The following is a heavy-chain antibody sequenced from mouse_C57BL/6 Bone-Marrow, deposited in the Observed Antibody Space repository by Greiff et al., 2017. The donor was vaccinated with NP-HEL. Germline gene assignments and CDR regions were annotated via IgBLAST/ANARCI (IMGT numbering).Heavy chain of an antibody. V-gene: IGHV5-9*01. CDR1: GFTFSSYT. D-gene: IGHD1-1*01. J-gene: IGHJ2*01. CDR3: ARRYNGRGFYFDY. Sequence: EVQLVESGGGLVKPGGSLKLSCAASGFTFSSYTMSWVRQTPEKRLEWVATISGGGGNTYYPDSVKGRFTISRDNAKNTLYLQMSSLRSEDTALYYCARRYNGRGFYFDYWGQGTTLTVSS. CDR2: ISGGGGNT.